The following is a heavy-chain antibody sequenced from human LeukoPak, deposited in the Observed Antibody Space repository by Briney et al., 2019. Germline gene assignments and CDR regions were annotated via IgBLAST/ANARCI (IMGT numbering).Heavy chain of an antibody. D-gene: IGHD2-15*01. CDR2: IRYDGSNK. J-gene: IGHJ6*03. Sequence: GGSLRLSCAASGFTFSSYGMHWVRQAPGKGLEWVAFIRYDGSNKYYADSVKGRFTISRDNSKNTLYLQMNSLRAEDTAVYYCAKWGGRDYYYYYMDVWGKGTTVTVSS. CDR3: AKWGGRDYYYYYMDV. CDR1: GFTFSSYG. V-gene: IGHV3-30*02.